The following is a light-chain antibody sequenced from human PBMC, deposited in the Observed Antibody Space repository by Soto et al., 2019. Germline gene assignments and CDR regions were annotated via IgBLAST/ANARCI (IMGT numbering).Light chain of an antibody. CDR1: SSNIGAGYD. J-gene: IGLJ1*01. CDR2: INK. CDR3: QSYDSSPSGYV. Sequence: QSALTEPTSVSLAPGQRVTISCSGSSSNIGAGYDVHWYQQLPGTAPKLLIYINKNRPSGVPDRFSGSKSGTSASLAITGLQAEDEADYYCQSYDSSPSGYVFGTGTKVTVL. V-gene: IGLV1-40*01.